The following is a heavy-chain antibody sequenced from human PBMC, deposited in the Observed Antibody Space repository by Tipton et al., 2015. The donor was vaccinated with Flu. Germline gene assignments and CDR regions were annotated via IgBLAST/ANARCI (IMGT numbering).Heavy chain of an antibody. Sequence: TLSLTCAVSGYSMSTGYYWGWIRQPPGKGLEWIGSISHSGSTYYKPSLKSRVTISLDTFRNQFSLNLNSVTAADTAVYYCSRSTYYYGSGSSDYWGQGTLVTVSS. D-gene: IGHD3-10*01. CDR3: SRSTYYYGSGSSDY. J-gene: IGHJ4*02. CDR2: ISHSGST. CDR1: GYSMSTGYY. V-gene: IGHV4-38-2*01.